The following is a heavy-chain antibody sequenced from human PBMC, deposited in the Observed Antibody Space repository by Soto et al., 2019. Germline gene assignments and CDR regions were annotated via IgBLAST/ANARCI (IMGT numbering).Heavy chain of an antibody. CDR2: IYHSGTT. CDR1: GFSISSGYY. CDR3: ARATYDSLDY. J-gene: IGHJ4*02. Sequence: KPSETLSLTCAVSGFSISSGYYWGWIRQPPGKGLEWIGSIYHSGTTYYNASLKSRVTMSVDTSKNQFSLKLRSVTAADTAVYYCARATYDSLDYWGLGTLVTVSS. D-gene: IGHD3-22*01. V-gene: IGHV4-38-2*01.